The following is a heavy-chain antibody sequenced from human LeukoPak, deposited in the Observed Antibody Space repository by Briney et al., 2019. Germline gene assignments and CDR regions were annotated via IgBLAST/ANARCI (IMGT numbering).Heavy chain of an antibody. CDR1: GGSISSGSYY. CDR3: ARDLPTGATGY. V-gene: IGHV4-61*02. J-gene: IGHJ4*02. CDR2: IYTSGST. Sequence: PSQTLSLTCTVSGGSISSGSYYWSWIRQPAGKGLEWIGRIYTSGSTNYNPSLKSRVTISVDTSKNQFSLKLSSVTAADTAVYYCARDLPTGATGYWGQGTLVTVSS. D-gene: IGHD1-14*01.